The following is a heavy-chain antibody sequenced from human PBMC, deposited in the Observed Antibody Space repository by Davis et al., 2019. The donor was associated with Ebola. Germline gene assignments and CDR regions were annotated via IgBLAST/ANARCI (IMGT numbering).Heavy chain of an antibody. CDR2: IKEDGSDK. V-gene: IGHV3-7*01. D-gene: IGHD6-13*01. CDR3: ARDTTVAGGGQNY. J-gene: IGHJ4*02. CDR1: GFTFSTYW. Sequence: GESLKISCAASGFTFSTYWMSWVRQAPGKGPEWVANIKEDGSDKYYVDSVKGRFTISRDNAKNSLYLQMSSLRVEDTAVYYCARDTTVAGGGQNYWGQGTLVTVSS.